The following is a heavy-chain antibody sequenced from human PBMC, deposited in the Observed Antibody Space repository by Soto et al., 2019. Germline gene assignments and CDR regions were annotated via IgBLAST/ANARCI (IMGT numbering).Heavy chain of an antibody. CDR3: ARGAGIVVVPAATGGSRSNWFDP. Sequence: EVQLVESGGGLVQPGGSLRLSCAASDFSNYWMHWVRQAPGKGLVWVSRINSDGSSTSYADSVKGRFTISRDNAKNTLYLKMNSLRAEDTAVYYCARGAGIVVVPAATGGSRSNWFDPWGQGTLVTVSS. V-gene: IGHV3-74*01. D-gene: IGHD2-2*01. CDR1: DFSNYW. CDR2: INSDGSST. J-gene: IGHJ5*02.